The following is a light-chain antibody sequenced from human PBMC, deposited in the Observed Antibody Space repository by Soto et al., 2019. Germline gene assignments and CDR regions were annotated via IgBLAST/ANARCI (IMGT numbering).Light chain of an antibody. J-gene: IGLJ2*01. CDR3: SSFTRRSTVV. CDR2: DVT. Sequence: QSALTQPASVSGSPGQSITISCTGTSSDVGAYNSVSWYQRHPGEAPKLLICDVTNRPSGVSHRFSGSTSGNTASLTISGLQAEDEADYYCSSFTRRSTVVFGGGTKLTVL. V-gene: IGLV2-14*03. CDR1: SSDVGAYNS.